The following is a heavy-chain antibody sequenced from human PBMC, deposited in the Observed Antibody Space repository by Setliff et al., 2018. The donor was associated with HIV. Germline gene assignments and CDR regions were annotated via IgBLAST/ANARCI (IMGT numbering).Heavy chain of an antibody. CDR2: IYNSRST. D-gene: IGHD3-16*01. V-gene: IGHV4-61*09. CDR1: GGYVKSQSDY. CDR3: ARARGSTLYINTFDS. J-gene: IGHJ4*02. Sequence: SENLSLTCTVSGGYVKSQSDYWTWIRQPAGKGLEWLGHIYNSRSTNYNPSFKGRVAMSVDRSKNQFSLKLSSVTAADTAVYHCARARGSTLYINTFDSWGQGTLVTVSS.